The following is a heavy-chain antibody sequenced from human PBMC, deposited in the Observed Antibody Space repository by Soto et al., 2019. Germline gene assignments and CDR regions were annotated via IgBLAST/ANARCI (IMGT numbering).Heavy chain of an antibody. J-gene: IGHJ4*02. V-gene: IGHV4-4*07. Sequence: QVQLQESGPGLVKPSETLSLTCTVSGGSICRYYWSWIRQRAGKGLEWIGRIYTSGSTNYNPSLKGLVTMSVDTAKNQFSLKLSSVPAADTAVYYFARVRLYDYVDFDYWGQGPLVTLSS. CDR2: IYTSGST. CDR1: GGSICRYY. CDR3: ARVRLYDYVDFDY. D-gene: IGHD3-16*01.